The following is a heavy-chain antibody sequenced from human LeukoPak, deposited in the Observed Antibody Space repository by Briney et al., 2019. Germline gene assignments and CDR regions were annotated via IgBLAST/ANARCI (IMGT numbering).Heavy chain of an antibody. Sequence: GGSLRLSCAASGFTFDDYGMIWVRQAPGKGLEWVSGITWNGGSTAYADSVKGRFTISRDNAKNSLYPQMNSLRAEDTAFYYCARDYIAVSARGTEYFQHWGQGTLVTVSS. CDR2: ITWNGGST. J-gene: IGHJ1*01. V-gene: IGHV3-20*04. CDR1: GFTFDDYG. CDR3: ARDYIAVSARGTEYFQH. D-gene: IGHD6-19*01.